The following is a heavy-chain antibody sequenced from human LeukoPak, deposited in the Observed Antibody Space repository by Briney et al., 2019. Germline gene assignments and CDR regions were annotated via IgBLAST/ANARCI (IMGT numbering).Heavy chain of an antibody. CDR2: ILTGGNT. CDR1: GGSISSYY. CDR3: ARVGDSATYFDY. J-gene: IGHJ4*02. D-gene: IGHD2-21*02. Sequence: SETLSLTCTVSGGSISSYYWSWIRQPAGKGLEWIGRILTGGNTNCNPSLKSRVTMSGDRSKNQFSLKLSSVTAADTAVYYCARVGDSATYFDYWGQGTLVTVSS. V-gene: IGHV4-4*07.